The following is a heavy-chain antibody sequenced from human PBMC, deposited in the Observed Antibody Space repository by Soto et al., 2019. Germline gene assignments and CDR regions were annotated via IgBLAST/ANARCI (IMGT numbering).Heavy chain of an antibody. CDR2: INHSGST. D-gene: IGHD3-9*01. V-gene: IGHV4-34*01. Sequence: SETLSLTCAVYGGSFSGHYWSWIRQPPGKGLEWIGEINHSGSTNYNPSLKSRVTISVDTSKNQFSLKLSSVTAADTAVYYCARDWVILTGYYYYYYYGMDVWGQGTTVTVSS. J-gene: IGHJ6*02. CDR3: ARDWVILTGYYYYYYYGMDV. CDR1: GGSFSGHY.